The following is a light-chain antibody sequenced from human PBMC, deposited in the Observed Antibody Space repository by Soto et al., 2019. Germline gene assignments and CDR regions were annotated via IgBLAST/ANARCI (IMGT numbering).Light chain of an antibody. J-gene: IGKJ5*01. Sequence: VLTQSPATLSLSPGERATLSCRASQSVSNYLAWYQQKPGKAPRLLISDASNRAPGIPARFSGSGSGTDFTLNISSLEPDDFAAYYCQQYNTWPPLITCGQGTRLEIK. CDR3: QQYNTWPPLIT. CDR1: QSVSNY. CDR2: DAS. V-gene: IGKV3-11*01.